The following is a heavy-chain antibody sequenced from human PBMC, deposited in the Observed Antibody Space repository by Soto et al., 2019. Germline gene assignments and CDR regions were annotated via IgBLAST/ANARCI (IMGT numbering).Heavy chain of an antibody. Sequence: ASVKVSCKASGYTFTSYGISWVRQAPGQGLEWMGWISAYNGNTNYAQKLQGRVTMTTDTSTSTAYMELRSLRSDDTAVYYCAREGRVGATNYYYGMDVWGQGTTVTVSS. D-gene: IGHD1-26*01. CDR3: AREGRVGATNYYYGMDV. CDR1: GYTFTSYG. CDR2: ISAYNGNT. V-gene: IGHV1-18*01. J-gene: IGHJ6*02.